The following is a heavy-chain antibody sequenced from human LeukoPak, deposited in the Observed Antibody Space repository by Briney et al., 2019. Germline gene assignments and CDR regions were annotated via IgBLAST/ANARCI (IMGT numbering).Heavy chain of an antibody. CDR3: ARRNWGYYFDY. J-gene: IGHJ4*02. CDR1: GGSIGSSSYY. D-gene: IGHD7-27*01. V-gene: IGHV4-39*01. Sequence: SETLSLTCTVSGGSIGSSSYYWGWIRQPPGKGLEWIGSIYYSGSTYYNPSLKSRVTISVDTSKNQFSLKLSSVTAADTVVYYCARRNWGYYFDYWGQGTLVTVSS. CDR2: IYYSGST.